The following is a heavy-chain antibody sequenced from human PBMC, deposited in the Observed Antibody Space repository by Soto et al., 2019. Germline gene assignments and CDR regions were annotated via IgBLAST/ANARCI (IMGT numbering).Heavy chain of an antibody. CDR2: TNPILSMS. CDR1: GDTFNFYT. CDR3: ATSYVSGSQAFDY. J-gene: IGHJ4*02. Sequence: QVHLVQSGAELKKPGSSVRVSCKASGDTFNFYTINWVRQAPGLGLEWMGRTNPILSMSNSALKFQGRLRISADKSMGTALMDRTSLRSADTAVYYCATSYVSGSQAFDYWGERALVTVSS. D-gene: IGHD3-16*01. V-gene: IGHV1-69*02.